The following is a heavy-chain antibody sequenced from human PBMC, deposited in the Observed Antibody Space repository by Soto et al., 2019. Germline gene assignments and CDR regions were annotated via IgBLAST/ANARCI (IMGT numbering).Heavy chain of an antibody. CDR2: ISSSGSTI. V-gene: IGHV3-11*01. J-gene: IGHJ3*02. CDR1: GCTFSDYY. D-gene: IGHD2-2*01. CDR3: ATEIHTYALDI. Sequence: PGGSLRLSCAASGCTFSDYYMSWIRQPPGKGLEWISYISSSGSTIYYADSVKGRFTISRDNAKNSLYLQMNSLRAEDSAVYYCATEIHTYALDIWGQGTMVTVSS.